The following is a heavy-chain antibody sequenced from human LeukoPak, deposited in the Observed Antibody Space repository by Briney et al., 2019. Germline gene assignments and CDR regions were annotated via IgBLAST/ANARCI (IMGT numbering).Heavy chain of an antibody. V-gene: IGHV4-59*12. J-gene: IGHJ4*02. CDR2: IYYSGST. Sequence: SETLSLTCTVSGGSISSYYWSWIRQPPGKGLEWIGYIYYSGSTNYNPSLKSRVTISVDTSKNQFSLKLSSVTAADTAVYYCARGISIVATIGSYYFDYWGQGTLVTVSS. D-gene: IGHD5-12*01. CDR3: ARGISIVATIGSYYFDY. CDR1: GGSISSYY.